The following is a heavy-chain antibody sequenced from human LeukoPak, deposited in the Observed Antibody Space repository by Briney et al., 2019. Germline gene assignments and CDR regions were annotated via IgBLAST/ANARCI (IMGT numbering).Heavy chain of an antibody. CDR1: GYTFTGYY. J-gene: IGHJ5*02. D-gene: IGHD6-19*01. CDR2: INPNSGGT. V-gene: IGHV1-2*02. Sequence: ASVKVSCKASGYTFTGYYIHWVRQAPGQGLEWMGWINPNSGGTNYAQQFQGRVNMTRDMSISTAYMELSRLRSDDTAVYYCAKEGQWLVWWFDPWGQGTLVTVSS. CDR3: AKEGQWLVWWFDP.